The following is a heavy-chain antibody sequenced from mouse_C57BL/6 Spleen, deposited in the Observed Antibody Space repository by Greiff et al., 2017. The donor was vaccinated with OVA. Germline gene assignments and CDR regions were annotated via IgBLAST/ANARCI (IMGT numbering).Heavy chain of an antibody. CDR1: GYAFSSSW. CDR2: IYPGDGDT. CDR3: ARSSGTGYFDV. Sequence: QVQLKQSGPELVKPGASVKISCKASGYAFSSSWMNWVKQRPGKGLEWIGRIYPGDGDTNYNGKFKGKATLTADKSSSTAYMQLNSLTSEDSAVYFCARSSGTGYFDVWGTGTTVTVSS. J-gene: IGHJ1*03. V-gene: IGHV1-82*01. D-gene: IGHD4-1*01.